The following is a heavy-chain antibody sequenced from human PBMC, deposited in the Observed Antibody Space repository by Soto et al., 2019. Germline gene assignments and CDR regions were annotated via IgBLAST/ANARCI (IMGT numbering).Heavy chain of an antibody. D-gene: IGHD5-18*01. CDR3: ARESWGYSYGYSAYYYYYGMDV. CDR1: GGSISSYY. V-gene: IGHV4-59*01. CDR2: IYYSGST. J-gene: IGHJ6*02. Sequence: KTSETLSLTCTVSGGSISSYYWSWIRQPPGKGLEWIGYIYYSGSTNYNPSLKSRVTISVDTSKNQFSLKLSSVTAADTAVYYCARESWGYSYGYSAYYYYYGMDVWGQGTTVTVSS.